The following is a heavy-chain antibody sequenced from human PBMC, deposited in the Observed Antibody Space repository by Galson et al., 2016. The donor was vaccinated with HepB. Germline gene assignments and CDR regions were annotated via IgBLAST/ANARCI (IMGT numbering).Heavy chain of an antibody. CDR1: GFTFSSYA. Sequence: SLRLSCAASGFTFSSYAMDWVRQAPGKGLEWVAVISYDGSNKYYADSVKGRFTISRDNSKNTLFLQMNSLRAEDTAVYYCARAESGSPPGAFDIWGQGTMVTVSS. CDR3: ARAESGSPPGAFDI. J-gene: IGHJ3*02. D-gene: IGHD1-26*01. CDR2: ISYDGSNK. V-gene: IGHV3-30*04.